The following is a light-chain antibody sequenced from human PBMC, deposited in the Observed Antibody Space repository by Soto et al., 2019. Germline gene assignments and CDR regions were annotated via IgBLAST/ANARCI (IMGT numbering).Light chain of an antibody. CDR2: EVS. V-gene: IGLV2-14*01. CDR1: SSDVGAYDY. Sequence: QAASVSGSPGQSITISCTGTSSDVGAYDYVSWYQQNPGKAPKLIISEVSDRPSGVSNRFSGSKSGNTASLTISGLQAEDEADYFCSSYTTTNTLWVFGGGTQLTVL. CDR3: SSYTTTNTLWV. J-gene: IGLJ3*02.